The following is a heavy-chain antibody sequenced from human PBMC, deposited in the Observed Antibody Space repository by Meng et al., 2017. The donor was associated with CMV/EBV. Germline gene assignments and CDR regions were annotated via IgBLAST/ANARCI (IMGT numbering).Heavy chain of an antibody. CDR2: IKSKTDGGTT. D-gene: IGHD5-24*01. Sequence: ETLSLTCAASGFTFSNAWMSWVRQAPGKGLEWVGRIKSKTDGGTTDYAAPVKGRFTISRDDSKNTLYLQMNSLKTEDTAVYYCARTVRDGYPEPFWNYWGQGTLVTVSS. CDR1: GFTFSNAW. V-gene: IGHV3-15*01. J-gene: IGHJ4*02. CDR3: ARTVRDGYPEPFWNY.